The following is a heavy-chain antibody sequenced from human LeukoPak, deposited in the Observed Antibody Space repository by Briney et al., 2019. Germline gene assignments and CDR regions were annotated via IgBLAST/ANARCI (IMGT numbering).Heavy chain of an antibody. CDR2: IFPDGHQE. CDR1: GFSFSSYH. CDR3: APQQTYSPYNWFDP. Sequence: GGSLRLSCEASGFSFSSYHMSWVRQASGKGLGCVAHIFPDGHQESCDASVRGRFTVSRDNAKNTLYLQMNSLRAEDTAVYYCAPQQTYSPYNWFDPWGQGTLVTVSS. J-gene: IGHJ5*02. D-gene: IGHD5-12*01. V-gene: IGHV3-7*01.